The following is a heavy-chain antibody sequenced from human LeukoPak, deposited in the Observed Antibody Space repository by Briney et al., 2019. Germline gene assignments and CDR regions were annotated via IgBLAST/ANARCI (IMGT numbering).Heavy chain of an antibody. D-gene: IGHD2-21*01. CDR3: AKGDQLFPNGAFDI. CDR1: GFTFDDYA. J-gene: IGHJ3*02. V-gene: IGHV3-9*01. CDR2: ISWNSGSI. Sequence: QTGGSLRLSCAASGFTFDDYAMHWVRQAPGKGLEWVSGISWNSGSIGYADSVKGRFTISRDNAKNSLYLQMNSLRAEDTALYYCAKGDQLFPNGAFDIWGQGTMVTVSS.